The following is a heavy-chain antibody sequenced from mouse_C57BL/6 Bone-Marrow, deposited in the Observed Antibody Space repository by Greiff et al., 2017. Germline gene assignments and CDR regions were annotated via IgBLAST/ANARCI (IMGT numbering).Heavy chain of an antibody. CDR3: ARGGWLPFAY. Sequence: VQLQQSGPELVKPGASVKISCKASGYTFTDYYMNWVKQSHGKSLEWIGDINPNNGGTSYNQKFKGKATLTVEKASTTAYMELRSLTSEDSSVYYCARGGWLPFAYWGQGTLLTVSA. J-gene: IGHJ3*01. V-gene: IGHV1-26*01. D-gene: IGHD2-3*01. CDR2: INPNNGGT. CDR1: GYTFTDYY.